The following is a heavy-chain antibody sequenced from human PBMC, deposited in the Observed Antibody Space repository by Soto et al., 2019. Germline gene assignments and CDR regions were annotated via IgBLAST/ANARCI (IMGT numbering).Heavy chain of an antibody. J-gene: IGHJ4*02. CDR3: ARGRRGGMAAAGPYIDY. Sequence: KTSETLSLTCAVYGGSFSGYYWSWIRQPPGKGLEWIGEINHSGSTNYNPSLKSRVTISVDTSKNQFSLKLSSVTAADTAVYYCARGRRGGMAAAGPYIDYWGQGTLVTVSS. CDR2: INHSGST. D-gene: IGHD6-13*01. V-gene: IGHV4-34*01. CDR1: GGSFSGYY.